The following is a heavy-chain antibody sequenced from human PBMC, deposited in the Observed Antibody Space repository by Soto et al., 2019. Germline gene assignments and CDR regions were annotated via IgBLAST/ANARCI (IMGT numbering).Heavy chain of an antibody. CDR3: ARAWYSSNHNWIDP. CDR1: GGSISSSYW. CDR2: IYHSGST. J-gene: IGHJ5*02. V-gene: IGHV4-4*02. D-gene: IGHD6-13*01. Sequence: PSETLSLTCAVSGGSISSSYWWSWVRQPPGEGLEWIGEIYHSGSTNYNPSLKSRVTISVDKSKNQFSLKLSSVTAADTAVYYCARAWYSSNHNWIDPWGQGTLVTVS.